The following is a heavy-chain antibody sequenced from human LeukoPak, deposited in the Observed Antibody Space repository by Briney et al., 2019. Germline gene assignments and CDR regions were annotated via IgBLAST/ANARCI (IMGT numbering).Heavy chain of an antibody. D-gene: IGHD6-19*01. CDR1: GFTFSSYS. CDR3: ATGLALAGTFDY. J-gene: IGHJ4*02. CDR2: ISSSSSYI. V-gene: IGHV3-21*01. Sequence: PGGSLRLSCAASGFTFSSYSMNWVRQAPGKGLEWVSSISSSSSYIYYADSVKGRFTISRDNAKNSLYLQMNSLRAEDTADYYCATGLALAGTFDYWGQGTLVTVSS.